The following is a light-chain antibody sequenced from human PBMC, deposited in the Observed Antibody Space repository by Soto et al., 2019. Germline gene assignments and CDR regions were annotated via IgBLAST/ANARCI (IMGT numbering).Light chain of an antibody. CDR1: QSVRSNF. Sequence: EIVLTQSPGTLSLSPRERATLSCKASQSVRSNFLAWYQQKPGQAPRLLIYGASNRATGIPDRFSGIGSGTDFTLTITRLEPEDFAMYYCQRYDSFRTFGQGTKVDIK. J-gene: IGKJ1*01. CDR2: GAS. CDR3: QRYDSFRT. V-gene: IGKV3-20*01.